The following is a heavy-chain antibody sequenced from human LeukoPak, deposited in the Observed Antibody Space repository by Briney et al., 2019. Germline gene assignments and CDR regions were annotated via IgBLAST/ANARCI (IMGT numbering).Heavy chain of an antibody. CDR2: ISSDGRFT. CDR3: TRARAINYGYCDY. CDR1: GFTFSTYW. Sequence: GGSLRLSCAVSGFTFSTYWMHWVRQTPGKGLVWVSRISSDGRFTDYADSVRGRFTISRDNAKNTLYLQMNSLSADDTALYFCTRARAINYGYCDYWGQGTLVTVSS. V-gene: IGHV3-74*01. J-gene: IGHJ4*02. D-gene: IGHD5-24*01.